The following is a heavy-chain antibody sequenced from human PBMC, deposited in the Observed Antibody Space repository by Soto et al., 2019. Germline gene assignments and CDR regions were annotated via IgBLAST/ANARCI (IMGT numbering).Heavy chain of an antibody. V-gene: IGHV4-59*01. D-gene: IGHD4-17*01. CDR1: GGSISSYY. CDR3: ARTVTKIIDY. Sequence: SETLSLTCTVSGGSISSYYWSWIRQPPGKGLEWIGYIYYSGSTNYNPSLKSRVTISVDTSKNQFSLKLSSVTAADTAVYYCARTVTKIIDYWGQGTLVTVSS. CDR2: IYYSGST. J-gene: IGHJ4*02.